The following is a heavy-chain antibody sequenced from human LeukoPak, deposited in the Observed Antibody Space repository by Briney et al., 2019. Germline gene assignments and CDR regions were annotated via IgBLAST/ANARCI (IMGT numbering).Heavy chain of an antibody. CDR1: GGSISSYY. CDR2: IYYSGST. D-gene: IGHD3-3*01. V-gene: IGHV4-59*01. CDR3: ARVPTIFGVVTPYYGMDV. Sequence: PSETLSLTCTVSGGSISSYYWSWIRQPPGKGLEWIGYIYYSGSTNYNPSLKSRVTISVDTSKNQFSLKLSSVTAADTAVYYYARVPTIFGVVTPYYGMDVWGQGTTVTVSS. J-gene: IGHJ6*02.